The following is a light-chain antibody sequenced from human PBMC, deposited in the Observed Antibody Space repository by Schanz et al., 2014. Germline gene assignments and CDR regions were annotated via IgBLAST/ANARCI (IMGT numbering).Light chain of an antibody. Sequence: DIQMTQSPSTLSASVGDRVTITCRASQSISGWLAWYQQKPGKAPKLLIYDASSLHTGVPSRFSGSGSGTEFTLTIRSLQPDDFATYYCQQYSSYVTFGPGTKVNLK. CDR1: QSISGW. CDR3: QQYSSYVT. J-gene: IGKJ3*01. V-gene: IGKV1-5*01. CDR2: DAS.